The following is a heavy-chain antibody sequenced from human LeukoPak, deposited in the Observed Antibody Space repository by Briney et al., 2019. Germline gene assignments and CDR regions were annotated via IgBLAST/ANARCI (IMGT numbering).Heavy chain of an antibody. J-gene: IGHJ4*02. CDR3: ARALVISTHFDY. V-gene: IGHV3-23*01. D-gene: IGHD2-21*01. CDR1: GFTFSSYA. Sequence: PGGSLRLSCAASGFTFSSYAMSWVRQAPGKGLEWVSAISGSGGSTYYADSVKGRFTISRDNSKNTLYLQMNSLRAEDTAVYYCARALVISTHFDYWGQGTLVTVSS. CDR2: ISGSGGST.